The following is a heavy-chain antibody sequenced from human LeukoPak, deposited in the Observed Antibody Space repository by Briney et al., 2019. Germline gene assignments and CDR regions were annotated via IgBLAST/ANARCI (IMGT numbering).Heavy chain of an antibody. CDR3: ARQSATAAAASYHYGMDV. Sequence: PSETLSLTCTVSGGSISSYYWSWIRQPPGKGLEWIRYIFYSGSTYSNPSLQSRVTILIDTSKNQLSLKVTSVTAADTAVYYCARQSATAAAASYHYGMDVWGQGTTVTVSS. CDR1: GGSISSYY. D-gene: IGHD6-13*01. J-gene: IGHJ6*02. V-gene: IGHV4-59*08. CDR2: IFYSGST.